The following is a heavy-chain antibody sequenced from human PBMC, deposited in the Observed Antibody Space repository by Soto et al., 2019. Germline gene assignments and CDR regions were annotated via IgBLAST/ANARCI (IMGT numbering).Heavy chain of an antibody. J-gene: IGHJ4*02. CDR3: APGWLRIDY. D-gene: IGHD5-12*01. CDR2: ISSSTTTI. Sequence: VQLVESGGGLVQPGGSLRLSCAASGFTFSSYALNWVRQAPGKGLEWISYISSSTTTIYYADSVKGRFTISRDNAKNSLFLQISSLRAEDTAVYYCAPGWLRIDYWGQGILVTVSS. V-gene: IGHV3-48*01. CDR1: GFTFSSYA.